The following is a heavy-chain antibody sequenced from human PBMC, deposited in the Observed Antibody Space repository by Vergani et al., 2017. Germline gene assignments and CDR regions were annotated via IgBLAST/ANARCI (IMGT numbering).Heavy chain of an antibody. CDR3: ARHTTYTDS. CDR2: IYPADSDT. Sequence: EVELVQSGPEMRKPGESLKIPCKGSEYSFGNYWTGWVRQMPGKGLEWIGIIYPADSDTRYSPSFHGQVPISADKSISTAFLQWDSLKASDTALYYCARHTTYTDSWGQGTLVTVSS. D-gene: IGHD1-1*01. CDR1: EYSFGNYW. V-gene: IGHV5-51*01. J-gene: IGHJ4*02.